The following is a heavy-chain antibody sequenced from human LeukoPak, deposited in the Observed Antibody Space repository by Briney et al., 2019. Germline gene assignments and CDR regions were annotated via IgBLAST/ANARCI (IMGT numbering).Heavy chain of an antibody. CDR2: ISGSGGST. D-gene: IGHD6-19*01. CDR3: AKDDSRSIAVVPTCIDN. CDR1: GFTFSSYA. Sequence: PGGSLRLSCAASGFTFSSYAMSRVRQAPGKGLEWVSAISGSGGSTYYADSVKGRFTISRDNSKNTLYLQMNSLRAEDTAVYYCAKDDSRSIAVVPTCIDNWGQGTLVTVSS. V-gene: IGHV3-23*01. J-gene: IGHJ4*02.